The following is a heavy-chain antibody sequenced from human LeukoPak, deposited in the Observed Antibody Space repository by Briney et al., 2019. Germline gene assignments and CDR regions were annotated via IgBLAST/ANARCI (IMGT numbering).Heavy chain of an antibody. CDR3: ARVLDCSGGSCYSDYYDSSGYYHDAFDI. Sequence: PGGSLRLSCAASGFTFSSYSMNWVRQAPGKGLEWVSSISSSSSYIYYADSVKGRFTISRDNAKNSLYLQMNSLRAEDTAVYYCARVLDCSGGSCYSDYYDSSGYYHDAFDIWGQGTMVTVSS. V-gene: IGHV3-21*01. J-gene: IGHJ3*02. CDR1: GFTFSSYS. CDR2: ISSSSSYI. D-gene: IGHD3-22*01.